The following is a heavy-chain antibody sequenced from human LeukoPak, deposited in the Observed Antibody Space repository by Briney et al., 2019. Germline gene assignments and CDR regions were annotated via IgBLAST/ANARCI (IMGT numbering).Heavy chain of an antibody. CDR2: ISYSGTT. CDR1: GGSISSGDYY. D-gene: IGHD2-2*01. Sequence: SETLSLTCTVSGGSISSGDYYWSWIRQPPGKGLEWTGYISYSGTTYYNPSLKSRGTISEDTSKNQFSLKLTSVTAADTAVYYCARGTRGGHFDYWGQGTLVPVSS. J-gene: IGHJ4*02. V-gene: IGHV4-30-4*01. CDR3: ARGTRGGHFDY.